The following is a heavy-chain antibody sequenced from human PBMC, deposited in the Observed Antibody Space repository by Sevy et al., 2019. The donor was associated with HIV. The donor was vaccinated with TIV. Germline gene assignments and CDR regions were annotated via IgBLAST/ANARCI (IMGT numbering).Heavy chain of an antibody. D-gene: IGHD6-13*01. CDR3: ARPPPIAAAGADWYFDL. Sequence: GGSLRLSCAASGFTFSSYAMHWVRQAPGKGLEWVAVISYDGSNKSYADSVKGRLTISRDNSKNTLYLQMNSLRAADTAVYYCARPPPIAAAGADWYFDLWGRGTLVTVSS. J-gene: IGHJ2*01. CDR1: GFTFSSYA. CDR2: ISYDGSNK. V-gene: IGHV3-30*04.